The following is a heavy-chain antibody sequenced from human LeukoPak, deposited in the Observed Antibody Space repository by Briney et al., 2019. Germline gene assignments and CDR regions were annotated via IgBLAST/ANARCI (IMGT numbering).Heavy chain of an antibody. D-gene: IGHD6-19*01. Sequence: ASVKVSCKASGYTFTGYYMHWVRQAPGQGLEWMGWINPNSGGTNYAQKFRGRVTMTRDTSISTAYMELSRLRSDDTAVYYCARGAVSIAVAGTNFDYWGQGTLVTVSS. CDR2: INPNSGGT. J-gene: IGHJ4*02. V-gene: IGHV1-2*02. CDR1: GYTFTGYY. CDR3: ARGAVSIAVAGTNFDY.